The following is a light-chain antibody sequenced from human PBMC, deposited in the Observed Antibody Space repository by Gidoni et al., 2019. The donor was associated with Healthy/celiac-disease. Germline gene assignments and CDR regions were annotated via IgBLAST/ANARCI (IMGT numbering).Light chain of an antibody. CDR2: GNS. CDR3: QSYDSSLSGSVV. J-gene: IGLJ2*01. Sequence: QSVLTPPPSVSGAPGPRVPISCTGSSSNIGAGYDVHWYQQLPGTAPKLLIYGNSNRPSGVPDRFSGSKSGTSASLAITGLQAEDEADYYCQSYDSSLSGSVVFGGGTKLTVL. V-gene: IGLV1-40*01. CDR1: SSNIGAGYD.